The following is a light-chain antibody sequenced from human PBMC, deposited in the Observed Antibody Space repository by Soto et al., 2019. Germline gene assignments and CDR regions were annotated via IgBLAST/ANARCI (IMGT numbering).Light chain of an antibody. Sequence: SSELTQPPSVSVAPGQTARITCGGTNIGSKTVHWYQRKPGQAPVVVVFDDSDRPSGIPDRFSGSNSGNTPTLTISRVEAGDEADYYCQVWDSDTDHVVFGGGTKVTVL. CDR2: DDS. J-gene: IGLJ3*02. V-gene: IGLV3-21*02. CDR1: NIGSKT. CDR3: QVWDSDTDHVV.